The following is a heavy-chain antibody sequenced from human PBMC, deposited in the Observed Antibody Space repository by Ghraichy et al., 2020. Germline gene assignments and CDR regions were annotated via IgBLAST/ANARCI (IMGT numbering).Heavy chain of an antibody. CDR1: GGSISSYF. J-gene: IGHJ4*02. CDR2: IYTSGST. CDR3: VREEGSLRGLGY. Sequence: SETLSLTCTVSGGSISSYFWSWIRQPAGKGLEWIGRIYTSGSTNYNPSLQSRVTMSVDTSKNQFSLKVTSVTAADTAVYYCVREEGSLRGLGYWGQGTLVTVSA. V-gene: IGHV4-4*07. D-gene: IGHD3-10*01.